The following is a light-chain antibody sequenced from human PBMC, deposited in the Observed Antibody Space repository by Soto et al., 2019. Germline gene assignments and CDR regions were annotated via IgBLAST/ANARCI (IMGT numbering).Light chain of an antibody. CDR1: RSDVGDYNY. J-gene: IGLJ2*01. Sequence: QSALTQPPSASGSPGQSVTISCTGTRSDVGDYNYVSWYQQHPGKAPKLIIYEVNKRPSGVPDRFSGSKSGNTASLSVSGLQADDEADYYCSSYAGSNNLEVFSGGTQLTVL. V-gene: IGLV2-8*01. CDR3: SSYAGSNNLEV. CDR2: EVN.